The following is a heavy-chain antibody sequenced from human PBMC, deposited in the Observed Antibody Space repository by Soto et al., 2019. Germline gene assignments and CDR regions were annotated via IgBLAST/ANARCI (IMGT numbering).Heavy chain of an antibody. J-gene: IGHJ6*02. CDR1: GGSISSGGYY. D-gene: IGHD4-17*01. CDR2: IYYSGST. CDR3: ARGYGDYGYYYYGMDV. V-gene: IGHV4-31*03. Sequence: QVQLQESGPGLVKPSQTLSLTCTVSGGSISSGGYYWSWIRQHPGKGLEWSGYIYYSGSTNYNPSLKCRVTISVDKSKNQFSLKLCSVTAADTAVYYCARGYGDYGYYYYGMDVWGQGTTVTVSS.